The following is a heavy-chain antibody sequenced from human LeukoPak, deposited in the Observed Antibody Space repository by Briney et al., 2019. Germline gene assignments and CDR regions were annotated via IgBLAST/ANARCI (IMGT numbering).Heavy chain of an antibody. J-gene: IGHJ5*02. CDR2: IYNSGST. Sequence: PSETLSLTCSVSGGSISSSTYYWGWIRQPPGKGPEWIGNIYNSGSTYYNPSLKRRVTISVDTSKNQFSLKLSSVTAADTAVYYCARSYYYGSGPPQSWFDPWGQGTLVTVSS. CDR3: ARSYYYGSGPPQSWFDP. V-gene: IGHV4-39*01. CDR1: GGSISSSTYY. D-gene: IGHD3-10*01.